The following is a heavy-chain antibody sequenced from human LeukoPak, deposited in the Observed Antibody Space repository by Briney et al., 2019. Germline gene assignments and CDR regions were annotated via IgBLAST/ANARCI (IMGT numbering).Heavy chain of an antibody. D-gene: IGHD4-11*01. J-gene: IGHJ6*02. CDR1: GGTFSSYA. Sequence: RASVNVSCKASGGTFSSYAISWVRQAPGQGLEWMGGIIPIFGTANYAQKFQGRVTITADESTSTAYMELSSLRSEDTAVYYCARDRSKVYYGMDVWGQGTTVTVSS. CDR2: IIPIFGTA. V-gene: IGHV1-69*13. CDR3: ARDRSKVYYGMDV.